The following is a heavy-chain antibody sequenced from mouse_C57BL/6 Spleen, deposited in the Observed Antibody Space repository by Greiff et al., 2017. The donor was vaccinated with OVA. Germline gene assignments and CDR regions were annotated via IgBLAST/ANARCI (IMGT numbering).Heavy chain of an antibody. CDR3: ARDRGDFDV. CDR2: ISDGGSYT. CDR1: GFTFSSYA. Sequence: EVQLVESGGGLVKPGGSLKLSCAASGFTFSSYAMSWVRQTPEKRLEWVATISDGGSYTYYPDNVKGRFTISRDNAKNNLYLQMSHLKSEDTAMYYCARDRGDFDVWGTGTTVTVSS. D-gene: IGHD3-1*01. J-gene: IGHJ1*03. V-gene: IGHV5-4*01.